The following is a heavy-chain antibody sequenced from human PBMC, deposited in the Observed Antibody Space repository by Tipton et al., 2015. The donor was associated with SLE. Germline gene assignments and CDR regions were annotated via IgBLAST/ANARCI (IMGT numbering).Heavy chain of an antibody. D-gene: IGHD1-26*01. CDR1: GGSISSNY. CDR3: ARGRVGATLNSLQH. V-gene: IGHV4-59*08. Sequence: TLSLTCTVSGGSISSNYWSWIRQPPGKGLAWIGYIYYSGSTNYNPSLKSRVTISVDTSKNQFSLKLSSVTAADTAVYYCARGRVGATLNSLQHWGQGTLVTVSS. CDR2: IYYSGST. J-gene: IGHJ1*01.